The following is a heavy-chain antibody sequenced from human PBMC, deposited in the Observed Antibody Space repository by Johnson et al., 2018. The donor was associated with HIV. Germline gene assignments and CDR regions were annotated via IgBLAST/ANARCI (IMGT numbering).Heavy chain of an antibody. Sequence: QVQLVESGGGVVQPGRSLRLSCAASGFTFSSYGMHWVRQAPGKGLEWVAVISYDGSNKYYADSVKGRFTISRDNSKNTLYLQMNSRRAEDTAVYYCARARWRVDDAFDIWGQGTMVTVSS. CDR1: GFTFSSYG. V-gene: IGHV3-30*03. CDR3: ARARWRVDDAFDI. D-gene: IGHD4-23*01. J-gene: IGHJ3*02. CDR2: ISYDGSNK.